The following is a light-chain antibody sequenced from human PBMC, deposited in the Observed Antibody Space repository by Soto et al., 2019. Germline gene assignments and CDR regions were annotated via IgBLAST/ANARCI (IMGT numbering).Light chain of an antibody. V-gene: IGKV2-24*01. CDR2: QIS. CDR3: VQLSQFPRT. CDR1: RSLVHSDGNTY. J-gene: IGKJ1*01. Sequence: DIVMTPTPLSSPVTLGKPASISCRSRRSLVHSDGNTYLSWLQQRPGQPPSLLIYQISNRFSGVPDRFSGSGAGTDFTLKISRVEADDVGIYSCVQLSQFPRTFGQGTKVEIK.